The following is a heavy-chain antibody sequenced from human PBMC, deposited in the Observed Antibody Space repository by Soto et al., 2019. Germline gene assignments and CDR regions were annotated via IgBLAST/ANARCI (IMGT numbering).Heavy chain of an antibody. CDR1: GFTFSGYG. Sequence: EVQLVESGGGLVHPGGSLRLSCAASGFTFSGYGMHWVRQAPGKGLECISYISGTSSTTYYADSVKGRFTISRDDAKKSLYLQMNGLRDEDTAVYYCARGCSTAGCSIWFDPWGQGTLVTVSS. V-gene: IGHV3-48*02. CDR2: ISGTSSTT. D-gene: IGHD2-8*02. CDR3: ARGCSTAGCSIWFDP. J-gene: IGHJ5*02.